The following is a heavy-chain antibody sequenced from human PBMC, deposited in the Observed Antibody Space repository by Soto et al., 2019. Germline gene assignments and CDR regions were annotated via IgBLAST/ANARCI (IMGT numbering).Heavy chain of an antibody. CDR2: ISADSCST. CDR3: ARDLGVALATLTLDY. V-gene: IGHV3-23*01. CDR1: GFTFSSYA. D-gene: IGHD2-15*01. Sequence: GGSLRLSCAASGFTFSSYAMSWVRQTPGKGLEWVSVISADSCSTYYADSVKGRFTISRDDAKNSLYLQMNSLRAEDTGVYYCARDLGVALATLTLDYWGQGTLVTVSS. J-gene: IGHJ4*02.